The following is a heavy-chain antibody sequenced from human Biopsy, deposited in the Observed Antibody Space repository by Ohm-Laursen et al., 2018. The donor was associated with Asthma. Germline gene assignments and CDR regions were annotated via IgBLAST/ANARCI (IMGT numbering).Heavy chain of an antibody. CDR1: GFTFRSYA. CDR3: ARDVMEWYLPAFDF. V-gene: IGHV3-30-3*01. D-gene: IGHD3-3*01. Sequence: SLRLSCTASGFTFRSYAMHWVRQAPGKGLEWVAVGGSYYDGGLKYYADSVNGRFTVSRDDSKNTLYLQINSLRPDVTAVYYCARDVMEWYLPAFDFWGQGTLVTVSS. J-gene: IGHJ4*02. CDR2: GGSYYDGGLK.